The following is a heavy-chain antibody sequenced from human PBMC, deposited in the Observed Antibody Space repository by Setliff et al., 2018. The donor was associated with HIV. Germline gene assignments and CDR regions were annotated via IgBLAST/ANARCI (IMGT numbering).Heavy chain of an antibody. D-gene: IGHD3-22*01. Sequence: GGSLRLSCAASGFTFSFHSMNWVRQAPGEGLEWVSSISSSSSYIYYADSVKGRFTISRDNAKNSLYLQMNSLRAEDTAVYYCARGPYYYDSSGPFDYWGQGTLVTVSS. CDR3: ARGPYYYDSSGPFDY. V-gene: IGHV3-21*01. CDR2: ISSSSSYI. J-gene: IGHJ4*02. CDR1: GFTFSFHS.